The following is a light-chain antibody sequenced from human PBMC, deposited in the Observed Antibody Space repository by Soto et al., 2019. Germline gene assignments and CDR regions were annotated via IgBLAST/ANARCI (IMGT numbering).Light chain of an antibody. CDR3: QQYNNWPPHT. CDR1: QSVGSN. V-gene: IGKV3-15*01. Sequence: ETVMTQSPATLSVSPGARATLSCRASQSVGSNLAWYQQNPGQAPRLLIYGASTRATGIPARFSGSGSGTEFTLTISGLQSGDFAVYYCQQYNNWPPHTFGQGTKLEIK. CDR2: GAS. J-gene: IGKJ2*01.